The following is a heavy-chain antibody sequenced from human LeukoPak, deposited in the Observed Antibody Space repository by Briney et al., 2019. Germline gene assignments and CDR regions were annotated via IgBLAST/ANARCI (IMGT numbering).Heavy chain of an antibody. CDR3: ARGGTYYYDSSDYPPDPFDV. Sequence: SETLSLTCTVSGGSISSGGYYWSWIRQHPGKGLEWIGYIYYSGSTYYNPSLKSRVTISVDTSKNQFSLKLSSVTAADTAVYYCARGGTYYYDSSDYPPDPFDVWGQGTMVTVSS. CDR2: IYYSGST. CDR1: GGSISSGGYY. D-gene: IGHD3-22*01. V-gene: IGHV4-31*03. J-gene: IGHJ3*01.